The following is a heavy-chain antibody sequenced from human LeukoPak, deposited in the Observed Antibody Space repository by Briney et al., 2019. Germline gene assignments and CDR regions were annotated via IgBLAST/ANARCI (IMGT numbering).Heavy chain of an antibody. V-gene: IGHV4-31*03. CDR1: GGSISSGGYY. CDR3: ASGYCSGGSCYRWIDY. D-gene: IGHD2-15*01. J-gene: IGHJ4*02. Sequence: SQTLSLTCTVSGGSISSGGYYWSWIRQHPGKGLEWIGYIYYSGSTYYNPSLKSRVTISVDTSMNQFSLKLSSVTAADTAVYYCASGYCSGGSCYRWIDYWGQGTLVTVSS. CDR2: IYYSGST.